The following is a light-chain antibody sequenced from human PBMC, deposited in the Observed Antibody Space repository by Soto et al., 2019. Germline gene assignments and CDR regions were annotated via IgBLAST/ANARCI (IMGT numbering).Light chain of an antibody. J-gene: IGKJ2*01. Sequence: EIVLTQSRGTLSLSPGERATLSCRASQSVSSSYLAWYQQKPGQAHRLLIYGASSRATGIPDRFSGSGSGTDFTLTISRLEPEDFAVYYCQQYGSSPPYTFGQGTKLEIK. CDR2: GAS. V-gene: IGKV3-20*01. CDR3: QQYGSSPPYT. CDR1: QSVSSSY.